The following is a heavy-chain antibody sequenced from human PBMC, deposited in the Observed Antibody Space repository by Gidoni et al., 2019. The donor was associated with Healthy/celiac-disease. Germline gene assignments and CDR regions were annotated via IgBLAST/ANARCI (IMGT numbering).Heavy chain of an antibody. V-gene: IGHV3-33*01. CDR2: IWYDGSNK. D-gene: IGHD2-2*01. CDR1: GFTFSSYG. CDR3: AREDIVVVPAALISQKRGGNYYYYGMDV. J-gene: IGHJ6*02. Sequence: QVQLVESGGGVVQPGRSLRLSCAASGFTFSSYGMHWVRQAPGKGLEWVAVIWYDGSNKYYADSVKGRFTISRDNSKNTLYLQMNSLRAEDTAVYYCAREDIVVVPAALISQKRGGNYYYYGMDVWGQGTTVTVSS.